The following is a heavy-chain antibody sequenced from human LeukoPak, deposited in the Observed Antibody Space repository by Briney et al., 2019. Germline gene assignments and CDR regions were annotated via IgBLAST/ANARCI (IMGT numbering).Heavy chain of an antibody. CDR2: IYTSGST. V-gene: IGHV4-4*09. D-gene: IGHD3-3*01. CDR3: AAITIFGVVIQD. J-gene: IGHJ4*02. CDR1: GGSISSYY. Sequence: PSETLSLTCTVSGGSISSYYWSWIRQPPGKGLEWIGYIYTSGSTNYNPSLKSRVTISVDTSKNQFSLKLSSVTAADTAVYYCAAITIFGVVIQDWGQGTLVTVSS.